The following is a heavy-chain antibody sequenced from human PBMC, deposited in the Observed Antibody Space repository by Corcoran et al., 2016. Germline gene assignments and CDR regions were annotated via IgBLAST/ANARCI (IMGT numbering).Heavy chain of an antibody. Sequence: QVTLRESGPALVKPTQTLTLTCTFSGFSLSTRGMCVRWIRQPPGKALEWLALFDWDDDKDYRTSLETRINISKDTSKNQVVLTMTNMDPVDTATYYCARLHKSYSGSFTGNYYYDWRNVWYQGTTVT. J-gene: IGHJ6*02. D-gene: IGHD1-26*01. CDR2: FDWDDDK. CDR1: GFSLSTRGMC. V-gene: IGHV2-70*01. CDR3: ARLHKSYSGSFTGNYYYDWRNV.